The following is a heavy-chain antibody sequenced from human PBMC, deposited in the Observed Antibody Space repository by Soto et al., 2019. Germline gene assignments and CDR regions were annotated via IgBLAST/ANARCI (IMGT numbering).Heavy chain of an antibody. CDR2: ISYDGSNK. Sequence: GGSLRLSCAASGFTFSSYGMHWVRQAPGKGLEWVAVISYDGSNKYYADSVKGRFTISRDNSKNTLYLQMNSLRAEDTAVYYCAKGLSFVVVPAHDAFDIWGQGTMVTVSS. CDR1: GFTFSSYG. V-gene: IGHV3-30*18. D-gene: IGHD2-2*01. J-gene: IGHJ3*02. CDR3: AKGLSFVVVPAHDAFDI.